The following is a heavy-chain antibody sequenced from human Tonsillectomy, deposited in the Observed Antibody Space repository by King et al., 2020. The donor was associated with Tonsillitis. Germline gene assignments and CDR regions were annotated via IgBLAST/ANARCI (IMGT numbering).Heavy chain of an antibody. J-gene: IGHJ6*02. V-gene: IGHV2-26*01. D-gene: IGHD4-17*01. Sequence: TLKESGPVLVKPTETLTLTCIVSGFSLSNARMGVSWIRQPPGKALEWLAHIFSNDEKSYSTSLKSRLTISKDTSKSQVVLTMTNMDPVDTATYYCARIVPLVTTTDYYSGMDVWGQGTTVTVSS. CDR2: IFSNDEK. CDR1: GFSLSNARMG. CDR3: ARIVPLVTTTDYYSGMDV.